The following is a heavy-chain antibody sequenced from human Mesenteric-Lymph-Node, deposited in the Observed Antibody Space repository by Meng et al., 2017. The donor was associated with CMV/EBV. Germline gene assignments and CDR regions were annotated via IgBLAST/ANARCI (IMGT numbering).Heavy chain of an antibody. V-gene: IGHV3-23*01. CDR1: RFTFSNFA. CDR2: ISGDAYTI. D-gene: IGHD3-3*01. J-gene: IGHJ6*02. Sequence: GESLKISCAASRFTFSNFAMSWVRQAPGKGLEWVSSISGDAYTIYYTDSVKGRFSISGDNCKNTVYLQMNSLRAEDTAVYYCARDPSGGVVTQDGPDVWGQGTTVTVSS. CDR3: ARDPSGGVVTQDGPDV.